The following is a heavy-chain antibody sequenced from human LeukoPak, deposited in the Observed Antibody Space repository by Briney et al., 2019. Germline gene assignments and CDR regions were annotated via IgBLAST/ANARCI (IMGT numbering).Heavy chain of an antibody. J-gene: IGHJ4*02. V-gene: IGHV3-53*01. Sequence: GGSLRLSCAASGFTVSSNYMSWVRQAPGKGMEWVSVIYSGGSTYYADSVKGRFTISRDNSKNTLYLQMNSLRAEDTAVYYCARVWGIAAAGTYFDYWGQGTLVTVSS. D-gene: IGHD6-13*01. CDR3: ARVWGIAAAGTYFDY. CDR1: GFTVSSNY. CDR2: IYSGGST.